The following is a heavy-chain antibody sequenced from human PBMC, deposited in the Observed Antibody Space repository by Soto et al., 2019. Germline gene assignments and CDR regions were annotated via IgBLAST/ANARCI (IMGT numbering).Heavy chain of an antibody. CDR2: ISAYNGNT. Sequence: QVQLVQSGAEVKKPGASVKVSCKASGYTFTSYGISWVRQAPGQGLEWMGWISAYNGNTNYAQKLQGRVTMTTDTSTSTAYRELRSLGSDDTAVSCCAIDEVGATAFDYWGQGTLVTVSS. V-gene: IGHV1-18*01. J-gene: IGHJ4*02. D-gene: IGHD1-26*01. CDR3: AIDEVGATAFDY. CDR1: GYTFTSYG.